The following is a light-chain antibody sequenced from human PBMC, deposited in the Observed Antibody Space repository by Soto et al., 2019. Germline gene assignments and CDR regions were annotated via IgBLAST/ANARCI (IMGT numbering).Light chain of an antibody. CDR3: QQGYSTVLYT. V-gene: IGKV1-5*03. CDR1: QSISSW. CDR2: KAS. J-gene: IGKJ2*01. Sequence: DIQMTQSPSTLSAFVGDRVTITCRASQSISSWLAWYQQKPGKAPNLLIYKASTLDDGVPSRFSGSGSGTDFTLTISSLQPEDFATYYCQQGYSTVLYTFGQGTKVDIK.